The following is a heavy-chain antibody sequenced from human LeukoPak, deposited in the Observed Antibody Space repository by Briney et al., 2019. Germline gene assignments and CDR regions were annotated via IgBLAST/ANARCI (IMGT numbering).Heavy chain of an antibody. Sequence: ASVKVSCKASGYTFTSYYMHWVRQAPGQGLEWMGIINPSGGSTSYAQKFQGRVTMTRDTSTSTVYMELSSPRSEDTAVYYCASSVTTQYYFDYWGQGTLVTVSS. J-gene: IGHJ4*02. CDR3: ASSVTTQYYFDY. V-gene: IGHV1-46*01. D-gene: IGHD4-17*01. CDR2: INPSGGST. CDR1: GYTFTSYY.